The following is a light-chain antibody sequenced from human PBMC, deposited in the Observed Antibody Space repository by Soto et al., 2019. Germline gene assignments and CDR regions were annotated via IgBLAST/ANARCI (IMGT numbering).Light chain of an antibody. Sequence: ERVMTQSPVTLSVSPGERATLSSRAGQSVSSNLAWYQQKPGQAPRLLLYGTSTRATGIPARFSGSGSGTEFTLTISSLQSEDFAVYYCHQYDNWPLTWTFGQGTKVDIK. CDR2: GTS. CDR1: QSVSSN. J-gene: IGKJ1*01. CDR3: HQYDNWPLTWT. V-gene: IGKV3-15*01.